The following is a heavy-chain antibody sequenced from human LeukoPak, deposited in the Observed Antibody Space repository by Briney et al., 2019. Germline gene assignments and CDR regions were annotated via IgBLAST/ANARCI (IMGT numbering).Heavy chain of an antibody. CDR1: GFTFDDYA. Sequence: GGSLRLSRAASGFTFDDYAMHWVRQAPGKGLEWVSGISWNSGSIGYADSVKGRFTISRDNAKNSLYLQMNSLRAEDMALYYCAKDISLAAAGTLDYWGQGTLVTVSS. V-gene: IGHV3-9*03. CDR2: ISWNSGSI. J-gene: IGHJ4*02. CDR3: AKDISLAAAGTLDY. D-gene: IGHD6-13*01.